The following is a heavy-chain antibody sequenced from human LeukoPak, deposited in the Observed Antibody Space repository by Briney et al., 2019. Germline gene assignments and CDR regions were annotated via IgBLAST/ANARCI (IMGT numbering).Heavy chain of an antibody. Sequence: GGSLRLSCAASGFTFDDYAMHWVRQAPGKGLEWVSAISGSGGSTYYADSVKGRFTISRDNSKSTLFLQMNSLRAEDTAVYYCAKDPRVGSRVATPCHWGQGTLVTVSS. V-gene: IGHV3-23*01. CDR2: ISGSGGST. CDR3: AKDPRVGSRVATPCH. CDR1: GFTFDDYA. D-gene: IGHD5-24*01. J-gene: IGHJ4*02.